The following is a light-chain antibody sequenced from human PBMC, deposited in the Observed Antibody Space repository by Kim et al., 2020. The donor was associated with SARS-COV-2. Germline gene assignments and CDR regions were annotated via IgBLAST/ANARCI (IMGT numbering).Light chain of an antibody. V-gene: IGLV3-27*01. CDR2: KDS. Sequence: VSPVQTARITGSGYLLANEYARWCQQKPGQAPVMLAYKDSERPSGISERFSGSSSGTTVTLTISGAQVDDEADYYCYSAADNNPWVFGGGTRLTVL. CDR1: LLANEY. CDR3: YSAADNNPWV. J-gene: IGLJ3*02.